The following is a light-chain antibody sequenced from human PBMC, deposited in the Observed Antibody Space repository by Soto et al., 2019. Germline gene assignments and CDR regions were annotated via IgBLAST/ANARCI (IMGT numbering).Light chain of an antibody. CDR3: QQYDSYSWT. Sequence: DIQMTQSPSTLSASAGDTVTITCRASQSISTWLAWYQQKPGRAPRLLIFDASSLKSGVPSRFSGSGSGTEFTLTISSLQPDDFATYYCQQYDSYSWTFGKGTKVDIK. V-gene: IGKV1-5*01. J-gene: IGKJ1*01. CDR2: DAS. CDR1: QSISTW.